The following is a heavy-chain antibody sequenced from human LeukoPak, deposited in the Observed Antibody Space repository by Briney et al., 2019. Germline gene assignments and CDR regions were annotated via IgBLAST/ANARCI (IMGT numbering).Heavy chain of an antibody. J-gene: IGHJ4*02. Sequence: GGSLRLSCAASGFTVSTNYMGWVRQAPGKGLEFVALSYSGVGTYYADSVKGRFIISRDNSENTLYLQMNSLRAEDTAVYYCARLYFGAFDYWGQGTLVTVSS. V-gene: IGHV3-53*01. CDR1: GFTVSTNY. CDR3: ARLYFGAFDY. CDR2: SYSGVGT. D-gene: IGHD3-10*01.